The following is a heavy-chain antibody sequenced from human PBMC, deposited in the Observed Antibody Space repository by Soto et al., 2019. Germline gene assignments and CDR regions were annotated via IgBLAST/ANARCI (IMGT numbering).Heavy chain of an antibody. V-gene: IGHV4-39*01. CDR2: IYYSGST. Sequence: SETLSLTCTVSGGSISSSSYYWGWIRQPPGKGLEWIGSIYYSGSTYYNPSLKSRVTISVDTSKNQFSLKLSSVTAADTAVYYCARQRGWELSTRGWFDPWGQGTLVTVSS. J-gene: IGHJ5*02. D-gene: IGHD1-26*01. CDR1: GGSISSSSYY. CDR3: ARQRGWELSTRGWFDP.